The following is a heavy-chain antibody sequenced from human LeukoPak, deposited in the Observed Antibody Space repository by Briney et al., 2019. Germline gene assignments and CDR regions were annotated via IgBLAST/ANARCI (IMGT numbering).Heavy chain of an antibody. J-gene: IGHJ6*04. Sequence: ASVKVSCKASGYTFTGYYMHWVRQAPGQGLEWMAWINPNSGGTNYAQKVQGWVTMTRDTSISTAYMELSRLRSDDTAVYYCARGALGYYYYYGMDVWGKGTTVTVSS. CDR1: GYTFTGYY. CDR2: INPNSGGT. V-gene: IGHV1-2*04. CDR3: ARGALGYYYYYGMDV.